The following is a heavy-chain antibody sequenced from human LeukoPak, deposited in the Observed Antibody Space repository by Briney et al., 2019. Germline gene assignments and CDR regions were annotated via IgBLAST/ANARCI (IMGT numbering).Heavy chain of an antibody. CDR3: AREGPAYSSSSSEYFDY. V-gene: IGHV4-4*07. CDR1: GDSISSYY. D-gene: IGHD6-6*01. Sequence: PSETLSLTCTVSGDSISSYYWSWIRQPAGKGLEWIGRIYTSGSTNYNPSLKSRVTISVDTSKNQFSLKLSSVTAADTAVYYCAREGPAYSSSSSEYFDYWGQGTLVTVSS. CDR2: IYTSGST. J-gene: IGHJ4*02.